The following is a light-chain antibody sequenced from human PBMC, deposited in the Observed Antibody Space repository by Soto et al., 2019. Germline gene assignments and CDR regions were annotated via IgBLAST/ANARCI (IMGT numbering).Light chain of an antibody. CDR3: QQYNNWPLT. Sequence: EIVMTQSPATLSVSPGERATLSCRASQSVSSNLAWYQQKPGQAPRLLIYGASTRAPGIPARFSGGGSGTELTLTITSLQSEDFAVYYCQQYNNWPLTFGPGTKVDIK. V-gene: IGKV3-15*01. CDR2: GAS. CDR1: QSVSSN. J-gene: IGKJ3*01.